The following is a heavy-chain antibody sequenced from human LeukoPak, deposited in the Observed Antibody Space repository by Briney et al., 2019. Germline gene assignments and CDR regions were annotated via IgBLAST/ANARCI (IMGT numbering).Heavy chain of an antibody. CDR3: AKVPAAIPLVGY. D-gene: IGHD2-2*02. Sequence: GGSLRLSCAASGFTFSSCAMSWVRQAPGKGLEWVSAISGSGGSTYYADSVKGRFTISRDNSKNTLYLQMNSLRAEDTAVYYCAKVPAAIPLVGYWGQGTLVTVSS. CDR1: GFTFSSCA. J-gene: IGHJ4*02. V-gene: IGHV3-23*01. CDR2: ISGSGGST.